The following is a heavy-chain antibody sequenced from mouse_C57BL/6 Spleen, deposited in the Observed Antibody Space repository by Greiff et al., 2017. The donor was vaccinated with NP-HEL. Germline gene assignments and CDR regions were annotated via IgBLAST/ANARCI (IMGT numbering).Heavy chain of an antibody. CDR1: GYTFTSYW. V-gene: IGHV1-50*01. CDR2: IDPSDSYT. Sequence: QVQLQQSGAELVKPGASVKLSCKASGYTFTSYWMQWVKQRPGQGLEWIGEIDPSDSYTNYNQKFKGKATLTVDTSSSTAYMQLSSLTSEDSAVYYCARGSNYVSYWGQGTLVTVSA. CDR3: ARGSNYVSY. J-gene: IGHJ3*01. D-gene: IGHD2-5*01.